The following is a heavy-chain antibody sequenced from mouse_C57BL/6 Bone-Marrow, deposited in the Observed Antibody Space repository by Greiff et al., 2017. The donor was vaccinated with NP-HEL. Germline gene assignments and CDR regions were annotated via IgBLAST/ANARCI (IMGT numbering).Heavy chain of an antibody. Sequence: VQLQQSGAELVKPGASVKISCKASGYAFSSYWMNWVKQRPGKGLEWIGQIYPGDGDTNYNGKFKDKASLTADKSSSPAYMQLRSLTSEDSAVFFCARGAYGGQGKMVTGSA. V-gene: IGHV1-80*01. CDR2: IYPGDGDT. CDR3: ARGAY. CDR1: GYAFSSYW. J-gene: IGHJ3*01.